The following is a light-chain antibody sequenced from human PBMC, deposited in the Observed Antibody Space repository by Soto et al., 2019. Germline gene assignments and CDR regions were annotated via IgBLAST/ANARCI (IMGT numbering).Light chain of an antibody. CDR3: QRRSGIPYT. CDR2: AAS. V-gene: IGKV1-39*01. J-gene: IGKJ2*01. CDR1: QNIGTY. Sequence: DIQMTQSPASLSASVGDRVTVTCRASQNIGTYLNWYQQQPGKAPKLLIYAASTLQSGVPSRFSGSGSRTDFTLTISSLQADDCATYYCQRRSGIPYTFGQGKKAEIK.